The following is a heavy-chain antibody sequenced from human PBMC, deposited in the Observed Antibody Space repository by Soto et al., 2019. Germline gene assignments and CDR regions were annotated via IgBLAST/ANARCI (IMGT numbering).Heavy chain of an antibody. CDR3: EKDIRDEATAFDY. Sequence: PGGSLRLSCAASGFTFDDYAMHWVRQAPGKGLEWVSGISWNSGSIGYADSVKGRFTISRDNAKNSLYLQMNSLRAEDTALYYCEKDIRDEATAFDYWGQGTLVTVSS. CDR1: GFTFDDYA. J-gene: IGHJ4*02. D-gene: IGHD5-18*01. CDR2: ISWNSGSI. V-gene: IGHV3-9*01.